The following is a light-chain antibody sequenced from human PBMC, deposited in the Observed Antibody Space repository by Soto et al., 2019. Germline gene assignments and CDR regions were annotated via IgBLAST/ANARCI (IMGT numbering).Light chain of an antibody. Sequence: QSALTQPASVSGSPGQSITIACTGTSSDVGGYNDVSWYQQHPGKAPKLMIYEDSNRPSGGSNRFSGSKSGNTASLTISGLQAEDEADYYCSSYTSSSTPYIFGTGTKLTVL. V-gene: IGLV2-14*01. CDR1: SSDVGGYND. CDR2: EDS. CDR3: SSYTSSSTPYI. J-gene: IGLJ1*01.